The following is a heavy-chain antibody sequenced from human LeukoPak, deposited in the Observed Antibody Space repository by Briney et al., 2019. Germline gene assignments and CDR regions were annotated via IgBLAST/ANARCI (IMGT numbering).Heavy chain of an antibody. CDR3: ARDHRLRYFDWFDY. V-gene: IGHV1-69*05. D-gene: IGHD3-9*01. J-gene: IGHJ4*02. Sequence: SVKVSCKASGGTFSSYAISWVRQAPGQGLEWMGRIIPIFGTANYAQKLQGRVTMTTDTSTSTAYMELRSLRSDDTAVYYCARDHRLRYFDWFDYWGQGTLVTVSS. CDR1: GGTFSSYA. CDR2: IIPIFGTA.